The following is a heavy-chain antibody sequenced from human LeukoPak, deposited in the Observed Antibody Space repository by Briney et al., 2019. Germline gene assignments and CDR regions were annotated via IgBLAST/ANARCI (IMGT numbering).Heavy chain of an antibody. V-gene: IGHV1-69*05. CDR2: IIPIFGTA. Sequence: SVKVSCKASGGTFSSYAISWVRQAPGQGLEWMGGIIPIFGTANYAQKFQGRVTITTDESTSTAYMELSSLRSEDTAVYYCAREGSARLDAFDIWGQGTMVTVSS. CDR3: AREGSARLDAFDI. J-gene: IGHJ3*02. CDR1: GGTFSSYA. D-gene: IGHD3-10*01.